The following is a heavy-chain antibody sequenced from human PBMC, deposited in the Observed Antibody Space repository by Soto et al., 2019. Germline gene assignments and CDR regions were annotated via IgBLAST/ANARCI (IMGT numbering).Heavy chain of an antibody. V-gene: IGHV1-69*06. Sequence: SVKVSCKASGGTFSSYAISWVRQAPGQGLEWMGGIIPIFGTANYAQKFQGRVTITADKSTSTAYMELSSLRSEDTAVYYCARLRHSSSWYGDYGMDAWGQGTTVTVSS. D-gene: IGHD6-13*01. CDR2: IIPIFGTA. J-gene: IGHJ6*02. CDR1: GGTFSSYA. CDR3: ARLRHSSSWYGDYGMDA.